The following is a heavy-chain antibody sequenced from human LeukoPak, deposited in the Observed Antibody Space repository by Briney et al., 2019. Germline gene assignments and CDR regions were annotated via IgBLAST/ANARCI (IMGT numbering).Heavy chain of an antibody. CDR3: ARTPYLYFGSGSYQFDY. J-gene: IGHJ4*02. V-gene: IGHV3-23*01. CDR2: ISGSGGVT. D-gene: IGHD3-10*01. Sequence: GGSLRLSCAASGFPFKDYAMTWVRQSPGRGLEWVSVISGSGGVTYYSDSVKGRFTISRDNSKNTLYLRMNSLRAEDTAVYFCARTPYLYFGSGSYQFDYWGQGTLVTVSS. CDR1: GFPFKDYA.